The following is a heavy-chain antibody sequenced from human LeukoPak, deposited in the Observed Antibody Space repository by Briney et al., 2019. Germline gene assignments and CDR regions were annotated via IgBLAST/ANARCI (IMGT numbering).Heavy chain of an antibody. CDR1: GYSFTSYW. CDR2: IYPGDSDT. J-gene: IGHJ3*02. V-gene: IGHV5-51*01. Sequence: GESLKISCKGSGYSFTSYWIGWVRQMPGKGLEWMGIIYPGDSDTRYSPSFQGQVTISADKSISTAYLQWSSLKASDTAMYYCARPPVADTGKGAFDIWGQGTMVTVSS. CDR3: ARPPVADTGKGAFDI. D-gene: IGHD6-19*01.